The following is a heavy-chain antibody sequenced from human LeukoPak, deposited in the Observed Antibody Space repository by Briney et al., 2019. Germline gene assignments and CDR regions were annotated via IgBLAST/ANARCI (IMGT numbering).Heavy chain of an antibody. CDR1: GGSISSYY. V-gene: IGHV4-59*01. CDR2: IYYSGST. Sequence: KPSETLSLTCTVSGGSISSYYWSWIRQPPGKRLEWIGYIYYSGSTNYNPSLKSRVTISVDTSKNQFSLKLSSVTAADTAVYYCARDYYYYGMDVWGQGTTVTVSS. J-gene: IGHJ6*02. CDR3: ARDYYYYGMDV.